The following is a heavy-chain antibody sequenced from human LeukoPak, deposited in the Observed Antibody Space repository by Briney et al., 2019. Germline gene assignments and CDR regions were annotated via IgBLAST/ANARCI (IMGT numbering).Heavy chain of an antibody. CDR3: ARGARFLELEGG. J-gene: IGHJ4*02. CDR1: GFTFSNYW. CDR2: ISSSSSYI. V-gene: IGHV3-21*01. D-gene: IGHD3-3*01. Sequence: GGSLRPSCAASGFTFSNYWMHWVRQAPGKGLVWVSSISSSSSYIYYADSVKGRFTISRDNAKNSLYLQMNSLRAEDTAVYYCARGARFLELEGGWGQGTLVTVSS.